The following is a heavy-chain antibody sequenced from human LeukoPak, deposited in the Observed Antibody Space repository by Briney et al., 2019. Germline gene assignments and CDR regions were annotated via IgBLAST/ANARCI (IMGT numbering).Heavy chain of an antibody. J-gene: IGHJ4*02. CDR1: GLTFSNSG. V-gene: IGHV3-33*01. Sequence: GGSLRLPCAASGLTFSNSGMHWVRQAPGKGLEWVAVIRYDGTNAYYAHSVRGRFTISRNNSNNALYLQMNSLRAEDTAVYYCASPGGSGSYQLDYWGQGTLVTVSS. D-gene: IGHD3-10*01. CDR3: ASPGGSGSYQLDY. CDR2: IRYDGTNA.